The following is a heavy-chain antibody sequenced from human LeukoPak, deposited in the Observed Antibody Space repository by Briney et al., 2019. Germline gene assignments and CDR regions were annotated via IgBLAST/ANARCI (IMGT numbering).Heavy chain of an antibody. CDR2: INSDGSST. J-gene: IGHJ4*02. V-gene: IGHV3-74*01. CDR3: ARVQSDYDFWSGYFSPFDY. D-gene: IGHD3-3*01. Sequence: GGSLRLSCAASGFTFSSYWMHWVRQAPGKGLVWVSRINSDGSSTSYADSVKGRFTISRDTAKNTLYLQMNSLRAEDTAVYYCARVQSDYDFWSGYFSPFDYWGQGTLVTVSS. CDR1: GFTFSSYW.